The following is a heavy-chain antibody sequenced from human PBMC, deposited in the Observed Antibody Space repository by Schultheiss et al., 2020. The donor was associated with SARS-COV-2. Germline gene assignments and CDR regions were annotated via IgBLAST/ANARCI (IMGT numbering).Heavy chain of an antibody. CDR2: ISSSSSYT. Sequence: GGSLRLSCEASGFTFSIYEMNWVRQAPGKGLEWVSYISSSSSYTNYADSVKGRFTISRDNAKNSLYLQMNSLRAEDTAVYYCARDSYSSSWYVDYWGQGTLVTVSS. CDR1: GFTFSIYE. CDR3: ARDSYSSSWYVDY. J-gene: IGHJ4*02. V-gene: IGHV3-21*05. D-gene: IGHD6-13*01.